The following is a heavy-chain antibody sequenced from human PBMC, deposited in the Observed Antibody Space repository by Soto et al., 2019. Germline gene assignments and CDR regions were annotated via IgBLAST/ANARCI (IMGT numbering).Heavy chain of an antibody. Sequence: QVQLQQWCAGPLRPLETLSLTCGVSGGAFSGYYWAWIRQSPVKGLEWIGEINHRGSINYKPCLQSRVSISVDTAKNQDSLKLSSVTAADTDGYYCARESHDILTGPPWVWYFDLWGRGTLVTVSS. CDR3: ARESHDILTGPPWVWYFDL. CDR1: GGAFSGYY. CDR2: INHRGSI. V-gene: IGHV4-34*01. J-gene: IGHJ2*01. D-gene: IGHD3-9*01.